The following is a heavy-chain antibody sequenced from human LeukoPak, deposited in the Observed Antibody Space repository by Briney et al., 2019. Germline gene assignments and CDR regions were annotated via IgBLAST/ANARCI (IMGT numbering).Heavy chain of an antibody. J-gene: IGHJ6*03. CDR1: GYTFTSYD. CDR3: ARGHCSSTRCYWHYYYYYMDV. D-gene: IGHD2-2*01. CDR2: MNPNSGNT. V-gene: IGHV1-8*03. Sequence: SSVKVSCKASGYTFTSYDINWVRQATGQGLEWMGWMNPNSGNTGYAQKFQGRVTITRNTSISPAYMELSSLRSEDTAVYYCARGHCSSTRCYWHYYYYYMDVWGKGTTVTVSS.